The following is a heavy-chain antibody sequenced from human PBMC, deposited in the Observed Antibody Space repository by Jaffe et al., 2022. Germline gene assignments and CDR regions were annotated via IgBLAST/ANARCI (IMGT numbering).Heavy chain of an antibody. D-gene: IGHD3-3*01. Sequence: QVTLKESGPVLVKPTETLTLTCTVSGFSLSNARMGVSWIRQPPGKALEWLAHIFSNDEKSYSTSLKSRLTISKDTSKSQVVLTMTNMDPVDTATYYCARIRGSVVSYYDFWSGYPPVWIFDLWGRGTLVTVSS. CDR2: IFSNDEK. J-gene: IGHJ2*01. CDR3: ARIRGSVVSYYDFWSGYPPVWIFDL. V-gene: IGHV2-26*01. CDR1: GFSLSNARMG.